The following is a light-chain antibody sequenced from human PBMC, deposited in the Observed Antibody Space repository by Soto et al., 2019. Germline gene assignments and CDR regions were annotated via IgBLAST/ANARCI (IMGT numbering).Light chain of an antibody. CDR3: QQTYRTLYS. Sequence: DLQMTQSPSSLSASVGDRVTLTCRASQSISTYLNWYQQIPGKAPNLLIYAASSLQTGVPSRFSGSGSGTYFTLTISSLQPEDFGTYYCQQTYRTLYSFGQGTKLEIK. CDR1: QSISTY. CDR2: AAS. V-gene: IGKV1-39*01. J-gene: IGKJ2*03.